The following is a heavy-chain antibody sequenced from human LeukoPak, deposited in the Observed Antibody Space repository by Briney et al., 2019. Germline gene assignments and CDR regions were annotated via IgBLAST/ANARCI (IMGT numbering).Heavy chain of an antibody. CDR3: ARVSSTWYHDTSAHRDVRVFDY. D-gene: IGHD3-22*01. CDR1: GGSIATYY. CDR2: IYYSGST. V-gene: IGHV4-59*01. Sequence: PSETLSLTCTVSGGSIATYYWSWIRQPPGKGLEWIGYIYYSGSTTYSPSLKGRGIISLDTSKKQFSLNLSSVTAADTAVYYCARVSSTWYHDTSAHRDVRVFDYWGQGILVTVSS. J-gene: IGHJ4*02.